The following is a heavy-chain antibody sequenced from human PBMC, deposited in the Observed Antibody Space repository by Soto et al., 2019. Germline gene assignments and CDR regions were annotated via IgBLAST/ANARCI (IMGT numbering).Heavy chain of an antibody. J-gene: IGHJ6*02. CDR3: ASSFYSRSTSEMDA. CDR1: VGSISSYH. Sequence: PSGTLSLTCTVSVGSISSYHWSWILQPPGKGLEWIGYIYYSGSTNYNPSLKSRVTISVDTSKNQFSLNLSSVTAADTAVYCCASSFYSRSTSEMDAWAQETALPVSS. V-gene: IGHV4-59*08. D-gene: IGHD2-21*01. CDR2: IYYSGST.